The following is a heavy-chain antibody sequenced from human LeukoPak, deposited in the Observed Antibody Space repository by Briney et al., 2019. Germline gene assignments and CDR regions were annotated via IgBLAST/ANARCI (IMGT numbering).Heavy chain of an antibody. Sequence: GGSLRLSCAASGFTFSTYNMNWVRQAPGKGLEWVSSISSSSSYIYYADSVKGRFTISRDNAKNSLYLQMNSLRAEDTAVYYCARDETYYYGSGSYYAYWGQGTLVTVSS. V-gene: IGHV3-21*01. D-gene: IGHD3-10*01. CDR3: ARDETYYYGSGSYYAY. CDR1: GFTFSTYN. J-gene: IGHJ4*02. CDR2: ISSSSSYI.